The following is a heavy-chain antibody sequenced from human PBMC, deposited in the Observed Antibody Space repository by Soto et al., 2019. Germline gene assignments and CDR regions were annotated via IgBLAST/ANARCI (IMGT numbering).Heavy chain of an antibody. CDR3: AKDSRIVVVTAPYDY. V-gene: IGHV3-30*18. D-gene: IGHD2-21*02. CDR2: ISYDGSNK. J-gene: IGHJ4*02. CDR1: GFTFSSYG. Sequence: QVQLVESGGGVVQPGRSLRLSCAASGFTFSSYGMHWVRQAPGKGLEWVAVISYDGSNKYYADSVKGRFTISRDNSKNTLYLQMNSLGAEATAVYYCAKDSRIVVVTAPYDYWGQGTLVTVSS.